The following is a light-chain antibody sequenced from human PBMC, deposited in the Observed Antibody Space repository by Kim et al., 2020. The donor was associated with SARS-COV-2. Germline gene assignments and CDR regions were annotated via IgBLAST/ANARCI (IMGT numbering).Light chain of an antibody. CDR2: YKSDSDK. CDR1: SGIDVGTYT. V-gene: IGLV5-45*01. J-gene: IGLJ3*02. CDR3: MIWHNSAWV. Sequence: LACTLRSGIDVGTYTIYWYQQKPGSPPQYLLRYKSDSDKHQGSGVPSRFSGSKDASANAGILLISGLQSEDEADYFCMIWHNSAWVFGGGTQLTVL.